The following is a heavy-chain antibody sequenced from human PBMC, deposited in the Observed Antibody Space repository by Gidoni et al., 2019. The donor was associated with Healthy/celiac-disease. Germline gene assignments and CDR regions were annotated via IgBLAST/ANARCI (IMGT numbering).Heavy chain of an antibody. CDR1: GGSISSSSYY. D-gene: IGHD6-19*01. J-gene: IGHJ3*02. CDR2: IYYSGST. Sequence: QLQLQESGPGLVTLSETLSLTCTVSGGSISSSSYYWGWIRQPPGKGLEWIGSIYYSGSTYYNPSLKSRVTISVDTSKNQFSLKLSSVTAADTAVYYCARRGSSGWYFAFDIWGQGTMVTVSS. CDR3: ARRGSSGWYFAFDI. V-gene: IGHV4-39*01.